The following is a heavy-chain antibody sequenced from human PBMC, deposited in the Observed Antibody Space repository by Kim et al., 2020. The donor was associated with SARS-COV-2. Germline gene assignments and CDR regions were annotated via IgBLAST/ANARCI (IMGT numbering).Heavy chain of an antibody. D-gene: IGHD1-26*01. V-gene: IGHV3-30-3*01. J-gene: IGHJ4*02. Sequence: GGSLRLSCAASGFTFSSNSIHWVRQAPGKGLEWVAVMSYDGINQYYADSVKGRFTLSRDNSKNTVSLQMSGLRAEDTAVYYCARDAIVGTTAYYFDYWGQGALVTVSS. CDR2: MSYDGINQ. CDR3: ARDAIVGTTAYYFDY. CDR1: GFTFSSNS.